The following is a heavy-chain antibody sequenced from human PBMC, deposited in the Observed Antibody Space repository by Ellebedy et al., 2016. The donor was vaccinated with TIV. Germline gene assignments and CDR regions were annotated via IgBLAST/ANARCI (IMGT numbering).Heavy chain of an antibody. CDR3: ARQSSSWYREVTVAGYGMDV. V-gene: IGHV5-51*01. J-gene: IGHJ6*02. CDR2: IYPGDSDT. CDR1: GYSFTSYW. Sequence: GESLKISCKGSGYSFTSYWIGWVRQMPGKGLEWMGIIYPGDSDTRYSPSFQGQVTISADKSISTAYLQWSSLKASDTAMYYCARQSSSWYREVTVAGYGMDVWGQGTTVTVSS. D-gene: IGHD6-13*01.